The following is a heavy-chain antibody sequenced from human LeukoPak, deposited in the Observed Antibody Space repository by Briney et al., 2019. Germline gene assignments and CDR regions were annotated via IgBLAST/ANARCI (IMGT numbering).Heavy chain of an antibody. J-gene: IGHJ4*02. V-gene: IGHV3-7*01. D-gene: IGHD3-3*01. CDR1: GFTFTTYW. Sequence: GGSLRLSCAASGFTFTTYWMTWVRQAPGKGLEWVANINQDGTEKYYVDSVKGRFTISRDNAKNSLYLQMNSLRAEDTAVYYCARDQSGSYDFWSGYPAAFDYWGQGTLVTVSS. CDR2: INQDGTEK. CDR3: ARDQSGSYDFWSGYPAAFDY.